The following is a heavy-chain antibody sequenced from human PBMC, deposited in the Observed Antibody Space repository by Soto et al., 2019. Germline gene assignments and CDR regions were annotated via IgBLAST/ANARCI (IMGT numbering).Heavy chain of an antibody. V-gene: IGHV3-9*01. D-gene: IGHD6-19*01. CDR3: AKVMSYSSGLPVNFDS. CDR2: IGWNSVDI. CDR1: GFTFDDYA. Sequence: EVQLLESGGGLVQPGTSLRLSCAASGFTFDDYAMYWVRQAPGKGLEWISGIGWNSVDIGYADSVKGRFTISRDNAKKSLFLQMNSLRPEDTALYYCAKVMSYSSGLPVNFDSWGQGTLVTVSS. J-gene: IGHJ4*02.